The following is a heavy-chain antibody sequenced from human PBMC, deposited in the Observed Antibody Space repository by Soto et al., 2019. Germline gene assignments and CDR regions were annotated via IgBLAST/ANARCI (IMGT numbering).Heavy chain of an antibody. CDR2: VYSGGNT. J-gene: IGHJ4*02. CDR3: GGGRGPLDY. D-gene: IGHD3-16*01. V-gene: IGHV3-53*04. Sequence: EVQLVESGGGLVQPGGSLRLSCAASGFIVSSNYVTWVRQAPGRGLEWVSVVYSGGNTSYADSVKGRFTICRHNSESTVYIQANSLRVEDRARFFCGGGRGPLDYWGQGTLVIVSS. CDR1: GFIVSSNY.